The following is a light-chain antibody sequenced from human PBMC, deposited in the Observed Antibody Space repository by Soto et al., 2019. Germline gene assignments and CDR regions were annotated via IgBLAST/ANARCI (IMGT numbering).Light chain of an antibody. V-gene: IGKV1-39*01. CDR1: EGISSY. CDR3: HQSFSSPRT. Sequence: DIQMTQSPSSLSASVGDRVTITWRASEGISSYLNWYQLKPGTAPKLLIYAASNLQSGVPPRFSGSGSGKDFTLTIAALQPDDFATYYCHQSFSSPRTFGQGTKVDI. CDR2: AAS. J-gene: IGKJ1*01.